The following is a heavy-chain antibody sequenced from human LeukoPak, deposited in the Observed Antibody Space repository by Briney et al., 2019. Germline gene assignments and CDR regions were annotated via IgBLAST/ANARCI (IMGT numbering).Heavy chain of an antibody. Sequence: SQTLSLTCAISGDSVSSNSAAWNWIRQSPSRGLEWLGRTYYRSKWYNDYAVSVKSRITINPDTSKNQFSLQLNSVTPEDTAVYYCAKDVSSIAAAGTGGVDYWGQGTLVTVSS. CDR2: TYYRSKWYN. CDR1: GDSVSSNSAA. D-gene: IGHD6-13*01. CDR3: AKDVSSIAAAGTGGVDY. V-gene: IGHV6-1*01. J-gene: IGHJ4*02.